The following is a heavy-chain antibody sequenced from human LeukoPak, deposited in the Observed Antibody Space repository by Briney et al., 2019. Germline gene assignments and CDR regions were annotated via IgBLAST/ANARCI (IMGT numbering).Heavy chain of an antibody. D-gene: IGHD6-13*01. CDR3: ARDGTYTSSWYSWFDP. CDR2: ISNSSSYM. J-gene: IGHJ5*02. V-gene: IGHV3-21*01. Sequence: GGSLRLSCAASGFTFSGYSMNWVRQAPGKGLEWVSSISNSSSYMFYADSVKGRITISRDNAKNSLYLQMNSPRAEDTAVYYCARDGTYTSSWYSWFDPWGQGTLVTVSS. CDR1: GFTFSGYS.